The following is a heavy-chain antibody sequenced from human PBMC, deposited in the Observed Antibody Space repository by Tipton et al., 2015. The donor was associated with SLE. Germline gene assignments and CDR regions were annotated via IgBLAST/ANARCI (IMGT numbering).Heavy chain of an antibody. V-gene: IGHV4-59*12. J-gene: IGHJ4*02. D-gene: IGHD2-21*01. CDR2: VFYSGST. CDR3: ARTDSGGDLFVFDS. CDR1: GGSINTFY. Sequence: GLVKPSETLSLTCSVSGGSINTFYWSWIRQPPGKGLEWIGYVFYSGSTYYNPSLKSRVTISVDTSKNQFSLRLTSVSAADTAVYYCARTDSGGDLFVFDSWGQGSLVTVS.